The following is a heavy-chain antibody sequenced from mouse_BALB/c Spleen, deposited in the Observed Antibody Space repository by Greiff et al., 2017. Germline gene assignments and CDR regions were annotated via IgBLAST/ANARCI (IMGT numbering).Heavy chain of an antibody. J-gene: IGHJ4*01. Sequence: VQLQESGPDLVAPSQSLSITCTVSGFSLTSYGVHWVRQPPGKGLEWLVVIWSDGSTTYNSALKSRLSISKDNSKSQVFLKMNSLQTDDTAMYYCARPHEVYYAMDYWGQGTSVTVSS. CDR2: IWSDGST. CDR1: GFSLTSYG. V-gene: IGHV2-6-2*01. CDR3: ARPHEVYYAMDY.